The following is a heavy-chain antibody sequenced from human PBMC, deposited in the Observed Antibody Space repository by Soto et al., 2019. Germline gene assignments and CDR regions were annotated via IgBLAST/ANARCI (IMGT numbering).Heavy chain of an antibody. CDR3: AREAV. Sequence: EVQLVESGGGLVQPGGSLRLSCAASGFTFSGYWMSWVRQAPGKGLEWVANIKQDGSEQFSVDSVKGRFTISRDNAKNSLYLQTNNLRAEDTAVYYCAREAVWGQGTTVTVSS. J-gene: IGHJ6*02. V-gene: IGHV3-7*05. CDR2: IKQDGSEQ. CDR1: GFTFSGYW.